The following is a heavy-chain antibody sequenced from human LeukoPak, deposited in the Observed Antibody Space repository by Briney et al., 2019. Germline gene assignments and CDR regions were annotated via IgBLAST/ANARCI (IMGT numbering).Heavy chain of an antibody. CDR2: IIPIFGTA. J-gene: IGHJ1*01. Sequence: ASVKVSCKASGGTFSSYAISWVRQAPGQGLEWMGGIIPIFGTANYAQKFQGRVTITADESTSTAYMELSSLRSEDTAVYYCAGGGGYPAKVVPFQHWGQGTLVTVSS. D-gene: IGHD2-15*01. V-gene: IGHV1-69*01. CDR1: GGTFSSYA. CDR3: AGGGGYPAKVVPFQH.